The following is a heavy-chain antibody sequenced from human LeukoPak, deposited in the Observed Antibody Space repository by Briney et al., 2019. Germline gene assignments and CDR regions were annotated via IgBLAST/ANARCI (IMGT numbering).Heavy chain of an antibody. CDR2: VYRRGST. Sequence: SGTLSLTCAVSGDSISSNYCWRWVRQFPGKGLEWIGEVYRRGSTSYNPSLKSRVVISIDKSKNQYSLNLNSVTAADTAMYYCGRHAYGDSSAAFDIWGQGQWSSSLQ. V-gene: IGHV4-4*02. CDR3: GRHAYGDSSAAFDI. D-gene: IGHD4-17*01. CDR1: GDSISSNYC. J-gene: IGHJ3*02.